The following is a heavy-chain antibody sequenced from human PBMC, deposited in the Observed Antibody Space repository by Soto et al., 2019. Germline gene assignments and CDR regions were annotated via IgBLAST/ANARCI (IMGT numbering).Heavy chain of an antibody. V-gene: IGHV1-18*01. CDR2: ISVYNGFT. CDR1: GYTLPTYG. D-gene: IGHD6-13*01. Sequence: QVQLVQSGAEVKKPGASVRVSCRASGYTLPTYGIAWVRQAPGQGLEWMGWISVYNGFTHYAQKFRGRVTVTAETSTSTVYMELRSLTSDDTAVYYCAREFEGQSSSWPFDYWGQGTRVTVSS. J-gene: IGHJ4*02. CDR3: AREFEGQSSSWPFDY.